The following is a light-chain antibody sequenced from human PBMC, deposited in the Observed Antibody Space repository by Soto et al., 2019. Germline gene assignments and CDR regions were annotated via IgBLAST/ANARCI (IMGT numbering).Light chain of an antibody. Sequence: EIVLTQSPGTLSLSPGESATLSCRASQSVDNNYVAWYQQKPGQAPTLLIHGASYRAAGIPDRFSGSGSGTDFTLTISRLEPEDFAVYYCQQYGASPTWAFGQGTKVEIK. CDR3: QQYGASPTWA. J-gene: IGKJ1*01. CDR2: GAS. V-gene: IGKV3-20*01. CDR1: QSVDNNY.